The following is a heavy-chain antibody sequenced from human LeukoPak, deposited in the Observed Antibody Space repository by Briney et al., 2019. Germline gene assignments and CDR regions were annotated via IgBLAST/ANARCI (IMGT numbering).Heavy chain of an antibody. J-gene: IGHJ4*02. D-gene: IGHD6-19*01. CDR3: ARGSGWYQIDY. Sequence: GGALRLSRAAPGFTLCNKWMKLGRPAPGKGVERVANIKQDGSEKYYVDSVKGRFTISRDNAKNSLYLHMNSLRIEDTAVYYCARGSGWYQIDYWGQGTLVTVSS. CDR2: IKQDGSEK. CDR1: GFTLCNKW. V-gene: IGHV3-7*04.